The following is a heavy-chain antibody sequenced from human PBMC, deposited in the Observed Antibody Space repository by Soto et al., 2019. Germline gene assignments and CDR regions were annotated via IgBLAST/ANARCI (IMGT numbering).Heavy chain of an antibody. V-gene: IGHV2-5*02. CDR2: IYWDDDK. CDR1: GFSLITSGLG. Sequence: SGPTLVNPTQTLTLTCTFSGFSLITSGLGVGWIRQPPGKALEWLALIYWDDDKRYSPSLRGSLTITKDTSKNQVVLTMTNMDPVDTATYYCAHRNLASATVTMGYGYWGQGTQVTVSS. D-gene: IGHD4-4*01. J-gene: IGHJ4*02. CDR3: AHRNLASATVTMGYGY.